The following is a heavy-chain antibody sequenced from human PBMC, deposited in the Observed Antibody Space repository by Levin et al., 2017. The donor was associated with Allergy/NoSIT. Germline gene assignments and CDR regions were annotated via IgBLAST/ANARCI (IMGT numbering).Heavy chain of an antibody. D-gene: IGHD2-15*01. V-gene: IGHV3-21*01. CDR2: ISSSSSYI. J-gene: IGHJ4*02. CDR3: ARDRTYCSGGSCSDLDY. CDR1: GFTFSGFS. Sequence: ETLSLTCAASGFTFSGFSMNWVRQAPGRGLEWVSSISSSSSYIYYADSVKGRFTISRDNPKNSLYLQMNSLRAEDTAVYYCARDRTYCSGGSCSDLDYWGQGTLVTVSS.